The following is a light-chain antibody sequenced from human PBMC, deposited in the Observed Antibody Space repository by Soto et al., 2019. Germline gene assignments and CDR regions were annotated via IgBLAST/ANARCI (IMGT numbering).Light chain of an antibody. CDR2: AAS. CDR1: QRISSY. CDR3: QQYYSYPRA. J-gene: IGKJ1*01. V-gene: IGKV1-8*01. Sequence: AIRMAQSPSSLAASTGDIVTITCRASQRISSYLASYQQKPGKAPKLLIYAASTLQSGVPSRFSGSGSGTDFTLTISCLQSEDFATYYCQQYYSYPRAFGQGTKVDIK.